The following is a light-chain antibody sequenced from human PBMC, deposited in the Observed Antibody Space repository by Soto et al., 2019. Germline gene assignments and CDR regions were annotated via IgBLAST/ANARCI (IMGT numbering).Light chain of an antibody. CDR1: SSNIGSNT. J-gene: IGLJ1*01. V-gene: IGLV1-44*01. Sequence: QSVLTQPPSASGTPGQRATISCSGSSSNIGSNTVNWYQQLPGTAPKLLIYSINQRPSGVPDRFSGSKSGTSASLAISGLQSEDEADYYCAAWDDSLNAYVFGTGTKLTVL. CDR3: AAWDDSLNAYV. CDR2: SIN.